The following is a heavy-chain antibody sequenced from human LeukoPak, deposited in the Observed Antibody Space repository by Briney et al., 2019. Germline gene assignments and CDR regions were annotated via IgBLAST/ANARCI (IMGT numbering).Heavy chain of an antibody. CDR1: GFTFRSYS. Sequence: GSLSLSCAASGFTFRSYSMKWVRQAPGKGLEWVSYINSSSSTIYYADSVKGRFTISRDNAKNSLYLQMNSLRAEDTAVYYCARATERYFSLIGYWGQGTLVTVSS. V-gene: IGHV3-48*04. J-gene: IGHJ4*02. CDR3: ARATERYFSLIGY. D-gene: IGHD3-9*01. CDR2: INSSSSTI.